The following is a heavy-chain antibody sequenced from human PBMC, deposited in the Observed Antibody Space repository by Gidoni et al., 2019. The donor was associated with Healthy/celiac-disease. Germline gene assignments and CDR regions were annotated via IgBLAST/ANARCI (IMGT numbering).Heavy chain of an antibody. CDR2: IYYSGST. CDR3: AREGYSYGSISYYYGMDV. CDR1: GCSISSGGYS. Sequence: QVQLQESGPGLVKPSQTLSLTCTVSGCSISSGGYSWSWIRQHPGKGLEWIGYIYYSGSTYYNPSLKSRVTISVDTSKNQFSLKLSSVTAADTAVYYCAREGYSYGSISYYYGMDVWGQGTTVTVSS. V-gene: IGHV4-31*03. D-gene: IGHD5-18*01. J-gene: IGHJ6*02.